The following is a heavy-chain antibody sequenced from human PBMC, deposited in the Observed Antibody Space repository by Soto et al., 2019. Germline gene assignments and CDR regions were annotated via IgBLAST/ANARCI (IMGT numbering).Heavy chain of an antibody. D-gene: IGHD6-6*01. CDR1: GFTFSSYA. J-gene: IGHJ5*02. CDR2: ISGSGGST. CDR3: AKDRGAARPDSLGFLVVPFDP. Sequence: GGSLRLSCAASGFTFSSYAMSWVRQAPGKGLEWVSAISGSGGSTYYADSVKGRFTISRDNSKNTLYLQMNSLRAEDTAVYYCAKDRGAARPDSLGFLVVPFDPWGQGTLVTVSS. V-gene: IGHV3-23*01.